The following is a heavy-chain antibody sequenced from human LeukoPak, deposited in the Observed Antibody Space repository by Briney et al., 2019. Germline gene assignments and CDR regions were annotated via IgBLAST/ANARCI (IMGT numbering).Heavy chain of an antibody. CDR2: IYYSGST. D-gene: IGHD1-14*01. J-gene: IGHJ3*02. CDR3: ARSLYEPGGAFDI. CDR1: GGSISSSSYY. Sequence: KPSETLSLTCTVSGGSISSSSYYWGWIRQPPGKGLEWIGSIYYSGSTYYNPSLKSRVTISVDTSKNQFSLKLSSVTAADTAVYYCARSLYEPGGAFDIWGQGTMVTVSS. V-gene: IGHV4-39*01.